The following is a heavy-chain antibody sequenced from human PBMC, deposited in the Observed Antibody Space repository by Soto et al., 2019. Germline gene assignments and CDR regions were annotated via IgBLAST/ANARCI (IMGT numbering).Heavy chain of an antibody. CDR3: ARAAVGAPAFDI. J-gene: IGHJ3*02. CDR1: GGTFSSYA. Sequence: QVQLVQSGAEVKKPGSSVKVSCKASGGTFSSYAISWVRQAPGQGLEWMGGIIPIFGTANYAQKFQGRVTITADEATSTAYKELSSLRSEDTAVYYCARAAVGAPAFDIWGQGTMVTVSS. CDR2: IIPIFGTA. V-gene: IGHV1-69*12. D-gene: IGHD1-26*01.